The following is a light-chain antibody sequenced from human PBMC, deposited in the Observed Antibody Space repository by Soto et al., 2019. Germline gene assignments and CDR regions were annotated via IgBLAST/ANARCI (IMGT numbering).Light chain of an antibody. CDR3: QKYNSAPYT. J-gene: IGKJ2*01. CDR1: QGSSNY. Sequence: DIQMTQSPSSLSASVGDRVTITCRASQGSSNYLAWYQQKPGKVPKLLIDAASPLQSGVPSRFSGSGSGTDFTLTISKLQPEDVATYYCQKYNSAPYTVGQGTKLEIK. V-gene: IGKV1-27*01. CDR2: AAS.